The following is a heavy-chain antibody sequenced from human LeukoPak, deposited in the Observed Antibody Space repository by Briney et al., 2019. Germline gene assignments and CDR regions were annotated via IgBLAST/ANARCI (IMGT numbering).Heavy chain of an antibody. J-gene: IGHJ4*02. Sequence: GESLRLSCATSGFTFSTYGMHWVRQAPGKGLEWVAFIGYDGGEIHYADSVKGRFTIYRDNSKNTVHLQMGGLRGEDTAVYYCAKRGKDSPGYYNYFDSWGQGTLVTVSS. CDR2: IGYDGGEI. CDR1: GFTFSTYG. CDR3: AKRGKDSPGYYNYFDS. V-gene: IGHV3-30*02. D-gene: IGHD3-22*01.